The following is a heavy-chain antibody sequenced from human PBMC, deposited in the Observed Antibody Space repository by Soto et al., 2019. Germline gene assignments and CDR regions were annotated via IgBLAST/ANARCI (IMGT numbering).Heavy chain of an antibody. CDR1: GGSFSGYY. Sequence: QVQLQQWGAGLLKPSETLSLTCAVYGGSFSGYYWSWIRQPPGKGLEWIGEINHSGSTNYNPSLKSRVTISVDTSKNQFSLKLSSVTAADTAVYYCARSGPTMRAAAVSYWGQGTLVTVSS. V-gene: IGHV4-34*01. CDR3: ARSGPTMRAAAVSY. D-gene: IGHD6-13*01. CDR2: INHSGST. J-gene: IGHJ4*02.